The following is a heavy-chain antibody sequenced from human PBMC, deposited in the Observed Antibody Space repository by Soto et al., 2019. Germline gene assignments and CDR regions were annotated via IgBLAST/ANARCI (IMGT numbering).Heavy chain of an antibody. Sequence: EVQVLESGGGLVQPGGSLRLSCGASGFTFSSYAMSWVRQAPGKGLEWVSGISASGRDTYYPDSVKGRFTISRDNSKNTLYLQMNSLTADDTALYYCARGRIGPDYWGQGTLVTVSS. J-gene: IGHJ4*02. CDR2: ISASGRDT. V-gene: IGHV3-23*01. CDR1: GFTFSSYA. CDR3: ARGRIGPDY.